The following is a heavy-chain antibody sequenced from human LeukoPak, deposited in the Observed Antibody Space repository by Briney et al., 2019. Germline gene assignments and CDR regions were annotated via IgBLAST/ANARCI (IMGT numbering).Heavy chain of an antibody. CDR2: IYYSGST. D-gene: IGHD3-3*01. CDR1: GGAISSYY. V-gene: IGHV4-59*01. Sequence: PSETLSLTCTVSGGAISSYYWSWIRQPPGKGLEWIGYIYYSGSTNYNPSLKSRVTISVDTSKNQFSLRLTSVTAADTAVYYCARGGSYYDFWSGYYDYYYYMDVWGKGTTVTVSS. CDR3: ARGGSYYDFWSGYYDYYYYMDV. J-gene: IGHJ6*03.